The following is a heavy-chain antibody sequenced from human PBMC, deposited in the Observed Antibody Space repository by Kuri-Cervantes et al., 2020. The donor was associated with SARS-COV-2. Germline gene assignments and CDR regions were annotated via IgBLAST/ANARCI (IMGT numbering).Heavy chain of an antibody. V-gene: IGHV3-30*18. Sequence: GGSLRLSCAASGFTFSRYGMHWVRQAPGKGLERVAVISYDGSNKYYADSVNGRFTISRDNAKNTLYLQMNSLRAEDTAVYYCAKIFSPGDYWGQGTLVTVSS. J-gene: IGHJ4*02. D-gene: IGHD3-3*01. CDR3: AKIFSPGDY. CDR1: GFTFSRYG. CDR2: ISYDGSNK.